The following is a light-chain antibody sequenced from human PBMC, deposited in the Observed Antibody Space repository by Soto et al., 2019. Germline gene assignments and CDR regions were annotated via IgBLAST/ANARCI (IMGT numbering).Light chain of an antibody. CDR3: SSYTTAYTQV. Sequence: QSALSQPASVSGSPGQSITISCTGTSNDVGYYNYVSWYQQHPGQAPKLMISEVTTRPSGVSDRFSGSKSGNTASLTISILQAEDEDHYDCSSYTTAYTQVFGGGTKLTVL. J-gene: IGLJ3*02. CDR2: EVT. CDR1: SNDVGYYNY. V-gene: IGLV2-14*01.